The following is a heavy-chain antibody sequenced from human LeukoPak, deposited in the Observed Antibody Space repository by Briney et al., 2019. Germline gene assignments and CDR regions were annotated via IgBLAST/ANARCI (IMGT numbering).Heavy chain of an antibody. CDR2: ISYDGSNK. V-gene: IGHV3-30*03. Sequence: GGSLRLSCAASGFTFRNYGMHCVRQAPGKGLEWVAVISYDGSNKYYADSVKGRFTISRDNSKNTLYLQMSSLRAEDTAVYYCARDFDIWGQGTMVTVSS. CDR3: ARDFDI. CDR1: GFTFRNYG. J-gene: IGHJ3*02.